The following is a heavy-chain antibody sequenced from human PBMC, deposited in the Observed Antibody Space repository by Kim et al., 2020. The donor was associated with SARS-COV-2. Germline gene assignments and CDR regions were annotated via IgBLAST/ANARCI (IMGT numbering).Heavy chain of an antibody. V-gene: IGHV3-15*01. Sequence: GGSLRLSCAASGFTFSNAWMSWVRQAPGKGLEWVGRIKSKTDGGTTYYAAPVKGRFTISRDDSKNTLYLQMNSLKTEDTAVYYCTTENDILTGSNYYYYYGMDVWGPGTTVTVSS. J-gene: IGHJ6*02. CDR3: TTENDILTGSNYYYYYGMDV. CDR2: IKSKTDGGTT. D-gene: IGHD3-9*01. CDR1: GFTFSNAW.